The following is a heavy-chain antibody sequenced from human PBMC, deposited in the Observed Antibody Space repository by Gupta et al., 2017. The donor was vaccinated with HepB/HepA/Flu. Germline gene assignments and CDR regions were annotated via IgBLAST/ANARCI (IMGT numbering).Heavy chain of an antibody. CDR2: ISYDGSNK. J-gene: IGHJ6*03. CDR1: GFTFSSYG. Sequence: QVQLVESGGGVVQPGRSLRLSCAASGFTFSSYGMHWVRQAPGKGLEWVAVISYDGSNKYYADSVKGRFTISRDNSKNTLYLQMNSLRAEDTAVYYCAKNDDYGGNHYYYMDVWGKGTTVTVSS. CDR3: AKNDDYGGNHYYYMDV. V-gene: IGHV3-30*18. D-gene: IGHD4-23*01.